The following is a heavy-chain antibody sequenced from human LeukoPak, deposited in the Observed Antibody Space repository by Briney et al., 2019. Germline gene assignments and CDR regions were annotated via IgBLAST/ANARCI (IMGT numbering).Heavy chain of an antibody. CDR1: GGSISSNNW. D-gene: IGHD5-18*01. J-gene: IGHJ4*02. CDR2: IYHSGST. V-gene: IGHV4-4*02. Sequence: SGTLSLTCAVSGGSISSNNWWSWVRQPPGKGLEWIGEIYHSGSTNYNPSLKSRVTISVDKSKNQFSLKLRSVTAADTAVYYCAREDTAMVTDTYYFDYWGQGTLVTVSS. CDR3: AREDTAMVTDTYYFDY.